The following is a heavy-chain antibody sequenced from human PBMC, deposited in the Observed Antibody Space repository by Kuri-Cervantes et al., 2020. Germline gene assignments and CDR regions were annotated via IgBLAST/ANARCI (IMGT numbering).Heavy chain of an antibody. CDR2: ISAYNGNT. V-gene: IGHV1-18*01. Sequence: ASVKVSCKASGYTFTSYGISWVRQAPGQGLEWMGWISAYNGNTNYAQKLQERVTITRDMSTSTAYMELSSLRSEDTAVYYCAADLSYYDSSGFKRGDYWGQGTLVTVSS. CDR1: GYTFTSYG. J-gene: IGHJ4*02. CDR3: AADLSYYDSSGFKRGDY. D-gene: IGHD3-22*01.